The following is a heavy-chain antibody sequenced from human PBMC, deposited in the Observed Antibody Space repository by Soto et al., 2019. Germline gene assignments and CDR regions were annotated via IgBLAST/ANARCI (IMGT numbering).Heavy chain of an antibody. CDR3: AKERSGWYGRDGEYFDY. V-gene: IGHV3-30*18. D-gene: IGHD6-19*01. J-gene: IGHJ4*02. Sequence: GGSLRLSCAASGFTFSSYGMHWVRQAPGKGLEWVAVISYDGSNKYYADSVKGRFTISRDNSKNTLYLQMNSLRAEDTAVYYCAKERSGWYGRDGEYFDYWGQGTLVTVSS. CDR1: GFTFSSYG. CDR2: ISYDGSNK.